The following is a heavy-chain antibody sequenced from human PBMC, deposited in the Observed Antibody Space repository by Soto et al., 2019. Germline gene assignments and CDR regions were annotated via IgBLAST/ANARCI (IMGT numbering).Heavy chain of an antibody. CDR2: IVPMFGKP. CDR1: GGTFSRYA. D-gene: IGHD3-22*01. Sequence: QVQLVQSGAEVQKPGSSVKVSCKASGGTFSRYALNWVRLAPGQGPEWMGGIVPMFGKPNYAKKFQGRVTITADESTSTAYMELSSLRSEDTAVYYCARGVDYESSAYYFFFWGQGTLVTVSS. V-gene: IGHV1-69*01. J-gene: IGHJ4*02. CDR3: ARGVDYESSAYYFFF.